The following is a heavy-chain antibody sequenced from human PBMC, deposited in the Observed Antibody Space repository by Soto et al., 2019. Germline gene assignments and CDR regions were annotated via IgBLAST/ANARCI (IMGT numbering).Heavy chain of an antibody. CDR3: AGEITMVRGSDAFDI. D-gene: IGHD3-10*01. Sequence: ASVKVSCKASGYTFTSYDINWVRQATGQGLEWMGWMNPNSGNTGYAQKFQGRVTMTRNTSISTAHMELSSLRSEDTAVYYCAGEITMVRGSDAFDIWGRGTMVTVSS. CDR1: GYTFTSYD. CDR2: MNPNSGNT. J-gene: IGHJ3*02. V-gene: IGHV1-8*01.